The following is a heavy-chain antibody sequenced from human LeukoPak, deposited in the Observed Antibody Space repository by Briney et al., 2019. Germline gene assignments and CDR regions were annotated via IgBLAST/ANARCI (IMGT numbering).Heavy chain of an antibody. Sequence: GGSLRLSCAASGFTFDDYAMHWVRQAPGRGLEWVSGISWNSGSVGYADSVKGRFTISRDNAKNSLYLQMNSLRAEDMALYFCAKGSGYSFGYWYFDFWGRGTLVTVSS. D-gene: IGHD5-18*01. V-gene: IGHV3-9*03. CDR3: AKGSGYSFGYWYFDF. J-gene: IGHJ2*01. CDR1: GFTFDDYA. CDR2: ISWNSGSV.